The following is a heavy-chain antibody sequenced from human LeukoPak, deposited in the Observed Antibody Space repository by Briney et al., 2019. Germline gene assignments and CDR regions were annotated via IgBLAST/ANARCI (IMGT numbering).Heavy chain of an antibody. J-gene: IGHJ4*02. CDR1: GGSISSSSYY. Sequence: SETLSLTCTVSGGSISSSSYYWGWIRQPPGKGLEWIGSIYYSGSTYYNPSLKSRVTISVDTSKNQFSLKLSSVTAADTAVYYCARELRGFGQKDPGIDYWGQGTLVTVSS. CDR2: IYYSGST. CDR3: ARELRGFGQKDPGIDY. V-gene: IGHV4-39*02. D-gene: IGHD3-10*01.